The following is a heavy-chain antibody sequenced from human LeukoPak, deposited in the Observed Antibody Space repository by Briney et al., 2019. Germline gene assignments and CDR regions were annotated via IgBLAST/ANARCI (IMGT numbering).Heavy chain of an antibody. CDR2: ISYDGSNK. CDR1: GFTFSSYA. J-gene: IGHJ4*02. CDR3: ASDLGATRYFDY. V-gene: IGHV3-30*04. Sequence: GGSLRLSCAASGFTFSSYAMHWVRQAPGKGLEWVAVISYDGSNKYYADSVKGRFTISRDNSKNTLYLQMNSLRAEDTAVYYCASDLGATRYFDYWGQGTLVNVSS. D-gene: IGHD3-16*01.